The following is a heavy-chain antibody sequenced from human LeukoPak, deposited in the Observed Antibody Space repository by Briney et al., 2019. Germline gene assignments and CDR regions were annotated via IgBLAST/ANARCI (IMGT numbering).Heavy chain of an antibody. CDR2: INHSGST. CDR3: ARERYDYVWGSYRPRGYFDY. Sequence: SETLSLPCAVYSGSFSGYYWSWIRQPPGKGLEWIGEINHSGSTNYNPSLKSRVTISVDTSKNQFALKLSSVTAADTAVYYCARERYDYVWGSYRPRGYFDYWGQGTLVTVSS. CDR1: SGSFSGYY. D-gene: IGHD3-16*02. J-gene: IGHJ4*02. V-gene: IGHV4-34*01.